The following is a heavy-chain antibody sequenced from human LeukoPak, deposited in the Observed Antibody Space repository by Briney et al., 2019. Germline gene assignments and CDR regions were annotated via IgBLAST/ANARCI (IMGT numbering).Heavy chain of an antibody. CDR2: IIPMFDTA. V-gene: IGHV1-69*05. D-gene: IGHD2-15*01. CDR1: GYTFTGYY. J-gene: IGHJ4*02. Sequence: SVKVSRKASGYTFTGYYMHWVRQAPGQGLEWMGGIIPMFDTADNAQKFQGRVTITTDESTSTVYMELSSLTSEDTAVYYCARLGCSDVSCYKYYFDYWGQGTLVTVSS. CDR3: ARLGCSDVSCYKYYFDY.